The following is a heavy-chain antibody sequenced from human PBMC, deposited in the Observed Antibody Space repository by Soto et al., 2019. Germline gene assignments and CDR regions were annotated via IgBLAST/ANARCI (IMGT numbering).Heavy chain of an antibody. Sequence: GSLRLSCAASGFFFSAYCMRWVRQAPGRGLEWVASIKQDGSETYYLDSVKGRFTFSRDNAKNSLDLQMSRLRAEDTAVYYCERGPAGFHPLSNNWLDPWGQGTPVTVSS. D-gene: IGHD3-10*01. CDR1: GFFFSAYC. V-gene: IGHV3-7*01. J-gene: IGHJ5*02. CDR2: IKQDGSET. CDR3: ERGPAGFHPLSNNWLDP.